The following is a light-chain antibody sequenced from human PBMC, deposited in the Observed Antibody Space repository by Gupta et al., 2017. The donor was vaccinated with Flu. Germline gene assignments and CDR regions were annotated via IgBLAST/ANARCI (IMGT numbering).Light chain of an antibody. CDR2: DVS. Sequence: SDVGGYNYVSWYQQHPGKAPKLMIYDVSNRPSGVSNRFSGSKSGNTASLTISGLQAEDEADYYCSSYTSSSTLGYVFGTGTKVTVL. CDR3: SSYTSSSTLGYV. J-gene: IGLJ1*01. CDR1: SDVGGYNY. V-gene: IGLV2-14*04.